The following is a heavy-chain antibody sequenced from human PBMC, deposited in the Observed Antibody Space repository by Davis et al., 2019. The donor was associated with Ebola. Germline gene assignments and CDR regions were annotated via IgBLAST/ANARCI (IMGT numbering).Heavy chain of an antibody. D-gene: IGHD3-10*01. CDR1: GSSINSGYY. CDR3: AKERLGPLLGASYYFEN. V-gene: IGHV4-38-2*02. J-gene: IGHJ4*02. CDR2: VFHSGRT. Sequence: PSETLSLTCTVSGSSINSGYYWGWVRQPPGKGLEWIGSVFHSGRTYYNLSLKSRVTMSVDTSKNQFFLKLTSVTAEDTAVYYCAKERLGPLLGASYYFENWGQGTLVTVSS.